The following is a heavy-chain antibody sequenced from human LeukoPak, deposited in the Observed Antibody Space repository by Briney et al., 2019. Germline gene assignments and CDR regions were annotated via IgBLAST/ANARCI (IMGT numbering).Heavy chain of an antibody. J-gene: IGHJ4*02. CDR3: ASSGAPYNWNSPFDY. V-gene: IGHV3-30-3*01. Sequence: GGSLRLSCAASGFAFSSYAMHWVRQAPGKGLEWVAVISYDGSNKYHADSVKGRFTISRDNSKNTLYLQMNSLRPEDTAVYYCASSGAPYNWNSPFDYWGQGTLVTVSS. CDR1: GFAFSSYA. CDR2: ISYDGSNK. D-gene: IGHD1-20*01.